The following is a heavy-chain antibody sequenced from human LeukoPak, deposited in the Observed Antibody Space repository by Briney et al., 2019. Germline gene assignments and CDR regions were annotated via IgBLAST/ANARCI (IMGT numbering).Heavy chain of an antibody. CDR3: ARSRWLDAFDY. J-gene: IGHJ4*02. D-gene: IGHD6-19*01. Sequence: WGSLRLSCEASGFTFSTYWMSWVRQVPGKGLVWVSRINSDGSTTNYADSVKGRFTISRDNAKNTLYLQMNSLRADDTAVYYCARSRWLDAFDYWGQGTLVTVSS. CDR2: INSDGSTT. V-gene: IGHV3-74*01. CDR1: GFTFSTYW.